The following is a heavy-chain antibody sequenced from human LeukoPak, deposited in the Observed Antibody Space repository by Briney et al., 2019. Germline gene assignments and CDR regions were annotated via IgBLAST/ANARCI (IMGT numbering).Heavy chain of an antibody. D-gene: IGHD1-14*01. CDR1: GFTFSSYS. CDR3: AKVLTPTSLGY. CDR2: ISSSGATT. Sequence: GGSLRPSCAASGFTFSSYSMNWVRQAPGKGLEWVSGISSSGATTYYADSVKGRFTISRDNSKNTLYLQMNNLRADDTAVYYCAKVLTPTSLGYWGQGTLVTVSS. V-gene: IGHV3-23*01. J-gene: IGHJ4*02.